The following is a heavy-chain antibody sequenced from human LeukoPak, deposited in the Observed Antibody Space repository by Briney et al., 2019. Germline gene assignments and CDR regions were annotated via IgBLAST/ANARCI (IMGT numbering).Heavy chain of an antibody. J-gene: IGHJ4*02. CDR1: GGNFSSYA. V-gene: IGHV1-69*13. D-gene: IGHD6-19*01. CDR2: IIPIFGTA. Sequence: SVKVSCKASGGNFSSYAISWVRQAPGHGLEWMGGIIPIFGTANYAQKFQGRVTITADESTSTAYMELSSLRSEDTAVYYCATIAVAGIHYFDYWGQGTLVTVSS. CDR3: ATIAVAGIHYFDY.